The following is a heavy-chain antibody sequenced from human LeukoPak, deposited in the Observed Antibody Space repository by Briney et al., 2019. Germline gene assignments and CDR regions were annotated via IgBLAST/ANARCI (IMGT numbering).Heavy chain of an antibody. CDR3: ARDLDGYNDY. CDR1: GGSISSYY. V-gene: IGHV4-59*01. Sequence: SETLSLTCTVSGGSISSYYWSWIRQPRGKGLEWIGYIYYSGSTNYNPSLKSRVTISVDTSKNQFSLKLSSVTAADTAVYYCARDLDGYNDYWGQGTLVTVSS. D-gene: IGHD5-24*01. J-gene: IGHJ4*02. CDR2: IYYSGST.